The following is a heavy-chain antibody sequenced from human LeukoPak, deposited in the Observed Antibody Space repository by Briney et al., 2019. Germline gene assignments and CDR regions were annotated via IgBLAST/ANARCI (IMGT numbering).Heavy chain of an antibody. CDR1: GGSFSGYY. D-gene: IGHD3-22*01. J-gene: IGHJ3*02. Sequence: PSETLSLTCAVYGGSFSGYYWSWIRQPPGKGLEWIGEINHSGSTNYNPSLKSRVTISVDTSKNQFSLKLSSVTAADTAVYYCARPTYYYDSSGPPGDIWGQGTMVTVSS. V-gene: IGHV4-34*01. CDR3: ARPTYYYDSSGPPGDI. CDR2: INHSGST.